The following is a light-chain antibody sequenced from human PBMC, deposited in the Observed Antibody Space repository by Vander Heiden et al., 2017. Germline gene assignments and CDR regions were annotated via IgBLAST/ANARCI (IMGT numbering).Light chain of an antibody. V-gene: IGLV2-14*03. CDR2: DVS. J-gene: IGLJ3*02. CDR3: SSYTSSSPWV. Sequence: QSALTQPASVSGSPGQSITISCTGTSSDVGGYNYVSWYQQHPGKAPKLMIYDVSNRPSGVSNRFSGSKSGNTASLTISGLQAEDEADYYCSSYTSSSPWVFSGGTKLTVI. CDR1: SSDVGGYNY.